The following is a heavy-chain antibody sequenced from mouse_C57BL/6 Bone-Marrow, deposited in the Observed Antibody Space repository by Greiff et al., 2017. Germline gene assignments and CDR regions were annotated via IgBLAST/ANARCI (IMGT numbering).Heavy chain of an antibody. Sequence: EVQLQQSGTVLARPGASVKMSCKTSGYTFTSYWMHWVKQRPGPGLEWIGAIYPGNSDTSYNQKFKGKAKLTAVTSASTAYMELSSLTNEDSAVYYSTKAHYYGELAYWGQGTLVTVSA. CDR3: TKAHYYGELAY. CDR2: IYPGNSDT. D-gene: IGHD2-1*01. CDR1: GYTFTSYW. V-gene: IGHV1-5*01. J-gene: IGHJ3*01.